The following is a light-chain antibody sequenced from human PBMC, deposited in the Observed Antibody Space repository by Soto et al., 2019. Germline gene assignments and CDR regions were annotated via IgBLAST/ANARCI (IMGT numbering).Light chain of an antibody. CDR2: SNN. V-gene: IGLV1-44*01. CDR3: AAWDDSPNGVV. CDR1: SSNIGSNT. J-gene: IGLJ2*01. Sequence: QSVLTQPPSASGTPGPRVTISCSGSSSNIGSNTVYWYQQLPGTAPKLLIYSNNQRPSGVPDRFSGSKSGTSASLAISGLLSEDEADYYCAAWDDSPNGVVFGGGTKVTVL.